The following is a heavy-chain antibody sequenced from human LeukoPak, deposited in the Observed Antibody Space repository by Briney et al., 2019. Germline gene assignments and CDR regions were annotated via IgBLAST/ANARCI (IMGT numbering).Heavy chain of an antibody. Sequence: GGSLRLSCAASEFTFTSYSMHWFGQAPGKGLDWVSSITAGGATTYYADSVKGRFSISRDNSKNTLYLQVNSLRVEDTAVYYCANAQVFGTPHFEYWGQGTLVTVSS. CDR3: ANAQVFGTPHFEY. D-gene: IGHD3-3*01. CDR2: ITAGGATT. J-gene: IGHJ4*02. CDR1: EFTFTSYS. V-gene: IGHV3-23*01.